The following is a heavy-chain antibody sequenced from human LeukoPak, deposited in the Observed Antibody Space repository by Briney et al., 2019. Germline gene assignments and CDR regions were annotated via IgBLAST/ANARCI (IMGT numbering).Heavy chain of an antibody. CDR2: IYSGGST. Sequence: PGGSLRLSCAASGFTFSSYAMSWVRQAPGKGLEWVSVIYSGGSTYYADSVKGRFTISRHNSKNTLYLQMNSLRAEDTAVYYCARDLREMATTTQYYYGMDVWGQGTTVTVSS. V-gene: IGHV3-53*04. D-gene: IGHD5-24*01. CDR3: ARDLREMATTTQYYYGMDV. J-gene: IGHJ6*02. CDR1: GFTFSSYA.